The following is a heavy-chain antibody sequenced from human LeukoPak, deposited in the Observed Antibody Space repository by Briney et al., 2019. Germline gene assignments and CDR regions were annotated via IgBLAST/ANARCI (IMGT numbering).Heavy chain of an antibody. V-gene: IGHV3-23*01. CDR2: ISGSGGST. CDR1: GFTFGSYA. CDR3: AKDHPGSYCGARCYLPDWYFDL. J-gene: IGHJ2*01. D-gene: IGHD2-21*02. Sequence: GGSLRLSCAASGFTFGSYAMSWVRQAPGKGLEWVSTISGSGGSTHYADSVKGRFTISRDNFKNTLYLQMNSLRAEDTAVYYCAKDHPGSYCGARCYLPDWYFDLWGRGTLVTVSS.